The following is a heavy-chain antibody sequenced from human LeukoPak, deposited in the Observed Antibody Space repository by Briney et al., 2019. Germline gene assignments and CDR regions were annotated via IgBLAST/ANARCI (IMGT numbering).Heavy chain of an antibody. J-gene: IGHJ3*02. CDR3: TTDILLEWSRLDAFDI. CDR2: IKSKTDGGTT. CDR1: GFTFSSNG. D-gene: IGHD3-3*01. Sequence: GGSLRLSCAASGFTFSSNGMNWVRQAPGKGLEWVGRIKSKTDGGTTDYAAPVKGRFTISRDDSKNTLYLQMNSLKTEDTAVYYCTTDILLEWSRLDAFDIWGQGTMVTVSS. V-gene: IGHV3-15*01.